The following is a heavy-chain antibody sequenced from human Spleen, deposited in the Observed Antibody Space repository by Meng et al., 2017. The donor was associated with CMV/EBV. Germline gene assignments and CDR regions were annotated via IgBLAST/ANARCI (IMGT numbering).Heavy chain of an antibody. Sequence: GESLKISCAASGFSFSNFGMHWVRQAPGKGLEWVAFIRYDGSNEYYADSVKGRFTISRDNSKNTLYLQMNSLRAEDTAVYYCAKDDYGDNSPLDFWGQGTLVTVSS. D-gene: IGHD4-23*01. J-gene: IGHJ4*02. V-gene: IGHV3-30*02. CDR2: IRYDGSNE. CDR3: AKDDYGDNSPLDF. CDR1: GFSFSNFG.